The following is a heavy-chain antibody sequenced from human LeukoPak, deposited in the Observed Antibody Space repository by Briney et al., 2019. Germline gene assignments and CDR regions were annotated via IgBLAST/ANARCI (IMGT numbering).Heavy chain of an antibody. J-gene: IGHJ4*02. D-gene: IGHD5-18*01. CDR3: AKILLTYNYGGFNY. V-gene: IGHV3-23*01. CDR2: ISDSGGST. Sequence: GGSLRLSCAASGFIFSSYAMSWVRQAPGKGLEWVTTISDSGGSTYYADSLQGRFTISRDNSKNTLFLQMNSLRAEDTAVYYCAKILLTYNYGGFNYCGQGALVTVSS. CDR1: GFIFSSYA.